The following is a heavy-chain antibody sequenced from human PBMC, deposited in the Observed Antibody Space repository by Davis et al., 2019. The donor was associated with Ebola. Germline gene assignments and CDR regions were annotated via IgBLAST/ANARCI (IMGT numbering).Heavy chain of an antibody. J-gene: IGHJ6*03. CDR2: ISSDGNNE. CDR3: AKVSLERVMDV. CDR1: AFTFSTYA. V-gene: IGHV3-30-3*01. Sequence: PGGSLRLSCAASAFTFSTYAMHWVRQAPGKGLEWVAVISSDGNNEYYAESVKGRFTISRDNSKNTLDLQMTSLRAEDTAVYHCAKVSLERVMDVWGKGTTVTVSS. D-gene: IGHD1-1*01.